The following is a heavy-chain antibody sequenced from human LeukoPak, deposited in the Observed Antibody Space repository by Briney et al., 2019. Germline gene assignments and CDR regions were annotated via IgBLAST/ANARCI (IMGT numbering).Heavy chain of an antibody. V-gene: IGHV3-66*01. CDR1: GFTFDDYA. D-gene: IGHD3-10*01. J-gene: IGHJ4*02. CDR2: VYSGGRT. Sequence: GRSLRLSCAASGFTFDDYAMHWVRQAPGKGLEWVSVVYSGGRTDYADSVKGRFTISRDNFKNTLYLQMNSLRAEDTAVYYCARAFQYGSGSYPYSLWGQGTLVTVSS. CDR3: ARAFQYGSGSYPYSL.